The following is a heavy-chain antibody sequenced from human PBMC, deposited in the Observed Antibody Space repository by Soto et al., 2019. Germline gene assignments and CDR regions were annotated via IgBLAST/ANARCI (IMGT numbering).Heavy chain of an antibody. D-gene: IGHD6-19*01. Sequence: VGSLRLSCAASGFTFTRYSMNWVRQAPGKGLEWVSSISSTTNYIYYGDSMKGRFTISRDNAKNSLYLQMNSLRAEDTAVYYCARKEAVAVDYWGQGTLVTVSS. CDR2: ISSTTNYI. J-gene: IGHJ4*02. CDR3: ARKEAVAVDY. CDR1: GFTFTRYS. V-gene: IGHV3-21*04.